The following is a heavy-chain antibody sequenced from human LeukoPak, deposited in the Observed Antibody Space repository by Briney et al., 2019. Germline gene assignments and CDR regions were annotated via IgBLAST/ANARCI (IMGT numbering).Heavy chain of an antibody. Sequence: PGRSLRLSCAASGFTFDDYAMHWVRQAPVKALEWVSGISWNSGSIGYADSVKGRFTISRDNAKNSLYLQMNSLRAEDTALYYCAKDGYSYGTFDYWGQGTLVTVSS. CDR3: AKDGYSYGTFDY. CDR2: ISWNSGSI. J-gene: IGHJ4*02. V-gene: IGHV3-9*01. CDR1: GFTFDDYA. D-gene: IGHD5-18*01.